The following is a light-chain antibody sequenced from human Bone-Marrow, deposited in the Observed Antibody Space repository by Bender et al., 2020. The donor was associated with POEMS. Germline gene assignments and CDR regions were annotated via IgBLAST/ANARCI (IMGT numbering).Light chain of an antibody. CDR1: SNDVGGYKY. V-gene: IGLV2-14*03. Sequence: QSALTQPASVSGSPGQSVTISCAGTSNDVGGYKYVSWYQQHPGKAPKLIIYDVTFRPSGVSNRFSASKSGNTAYLTISGLQTEDEANYYCNSYRSSSPLGVFGGGTKLTV. J-gene: IGLJ3*02. CDR2: DVT. CDR3: NSYRSSSPLGV.